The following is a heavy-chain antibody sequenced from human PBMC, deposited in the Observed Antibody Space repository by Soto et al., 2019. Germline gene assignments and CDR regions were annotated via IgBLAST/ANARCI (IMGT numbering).Heavy chain of an antibody. CDR3: ARQVYTVVTPMDF. V-gene: IGHV3-48*02. Sequence: PGGSLRLSCVASGFTFSAYSMNWVRQAPGKGLEWLSYISGDRAYIYYADSVRGRFTISRDNVENSLYLQMDNLRDEDTALYYCARQVYTVVTPMDFWGQGTLVTVSS. CDR2: ISGDRAYI. J-gene: IGHJ4*02. D-gene: IGHD2-21*02. CDR1: GFTFSAYS.